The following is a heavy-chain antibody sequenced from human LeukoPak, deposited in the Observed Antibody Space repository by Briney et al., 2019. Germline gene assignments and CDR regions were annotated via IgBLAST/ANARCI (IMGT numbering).Heavy chain of an antibody. D-gene: IGHD3-10*01. CDR2: IYTSGST. J-gene: IGHJ6*03. V-gene: IGHV4-61*02. CDR1: GGSISSGSYY. CDR3: AGAPSMVRGVVSYYYYYMDV. Sequence: SQTLSLTCTVSGGSISSGSYYWSWIRQPAGKGLEWIGRIYTSGSTNYNPSLKSRVTISVDTSKNQFSLKLSSVTAADTAVYYCAGAPSMVRGVVSYYYYYMDVWGKGTTVTVSS.